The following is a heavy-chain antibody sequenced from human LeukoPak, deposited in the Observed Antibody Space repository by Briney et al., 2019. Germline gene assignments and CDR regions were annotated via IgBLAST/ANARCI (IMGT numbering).Heavy chain of an antibody. J-gene: IGHJ5*02. D-gene: IGHD3-10*01. V-gene: IGHV4-59*11. CDR1: GGSISSHY. Sequence: SETLSLTCTVSGGSISSHYWSWIRQPPGKGLEWIGYIYYSGSTNYNPSLMSRVTISVDTSKNQFSLKLSSVTAADTAVYYCARVVSGWFDPWGQGTLVTVSS. CDR2: IYYSGST. CDR3: ARVVSGWFDP.